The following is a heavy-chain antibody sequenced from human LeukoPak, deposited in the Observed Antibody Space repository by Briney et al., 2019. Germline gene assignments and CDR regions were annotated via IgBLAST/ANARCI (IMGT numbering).Heavy chain of an antibody. D-gene: IGHD2-8*01. CDR3: AKGGVQTYYYGMDV. CDR2: ISGRGDNT. V-gene: IGHV3-23*01. J-gene: IGHJ6*02. Sequence: GGSLRLSCAASGFTFSSYAMSWVREAPGKGLEWVSVISGRGDNTYYADSVKGRVTISRDNSNNTLYLQINNLRVEDTAIYYCAKGGVQTYYYGMDVWGQGTTVTVSS. CDR1: GFTFSSYA.